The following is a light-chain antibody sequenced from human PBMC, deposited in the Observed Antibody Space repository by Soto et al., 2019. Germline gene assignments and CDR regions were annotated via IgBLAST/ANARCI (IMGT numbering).Light chain of an antibody. CDR2: GAS. V-gene: IGKV3-20*01. CDR1: QSVSCSY. CDR3: QQYGSSPPIT. J-gene: IGKJ5*01. Sequence: IGLTQSPGSLSLSPGERSTLSYRASQSVSCSYLAWYQQKPGQAPRLLIYGASSRATGIPDRFSGSGSGTDFTLTIRRLEPEDFAVYYGQQYGSSPPITVGQGTRLAIK.